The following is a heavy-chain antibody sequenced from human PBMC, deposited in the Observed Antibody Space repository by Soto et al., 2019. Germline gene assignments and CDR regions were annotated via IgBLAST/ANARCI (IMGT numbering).Heavy chain of an antibody. CDR1: GYSFTSYW. CDR2: IYPGDSDT. V-gene: IGHV5-51*01. Sequence: GESLKISCKGSGYSFTSYWIGWVRQMPGKGLEWMGIIYPGDSDTRYSPSFQGQVTISADKSISTAYLQWSSLKASDTAMYYCARQEQLMTTVTSFDYWGQGTLVTVSS. D-gene: IGHD4-17*01. J-gene: IGHJ4*02. CDR3: ARQEQLMTTVTSFDY.